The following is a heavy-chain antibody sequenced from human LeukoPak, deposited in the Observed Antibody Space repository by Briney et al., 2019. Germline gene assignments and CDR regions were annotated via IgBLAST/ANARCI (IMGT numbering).Heavy chain of an antibody. CDR3: ARLGGGTTYYYDSSGYYLDY. Sequence: SETLSLTCTVSGGSISSSSYYWGWIRQPPGKGLEWIGSIYYSGSTYYNPPLKSRVTISVDTSKNQFSLKLSSVTAADTAVYYCARLGGGTTYYYDSSGYYLDYWGQGTLVTVSS. J-gene: IGHJ4*02. V-gene: IGHV4-39*01. CDR2: IYYSGST. CDR1: GGSISSSSYY. D-gene: IGHD3-22*01.